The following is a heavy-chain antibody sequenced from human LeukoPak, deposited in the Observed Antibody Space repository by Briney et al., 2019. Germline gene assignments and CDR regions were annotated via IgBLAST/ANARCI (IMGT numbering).Heavy chain of an antibody. CDR3: ARTGYCSSTSCYTTVAFDI. CDR2: IYTSGST. CDR1: GGSISSGSYY. D-gene: IGHD2-2*02. V-gene: IGHV4-61*02. Sequence: SQTLSLTCTVSGGSISSGSYYWSWIRQPAGKGLEWIGRIYTSGSTNYNPSLKSRVTISVDTSKNQFSLKLSSVTAADTAVYYCARTGYCSSTSCYTTVAFDIWGQGTMVTVSS. J-gene: IGHJ3*02.